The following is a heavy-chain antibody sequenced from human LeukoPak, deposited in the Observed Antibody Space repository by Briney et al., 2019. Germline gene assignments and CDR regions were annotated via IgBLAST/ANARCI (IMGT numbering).Heavy chain of an antibody. CDR1: GFTFDDYA. CDR3: ARALTRLPVDY. Sequence: GGSLRLSCAASGFTFDDYAMHWVRQAPGKGLEWVSGISWNSGSIGYADSVKGRFTISRDNAKNSLYLQMNSLRSEDTAVYYCARALTRLPVDYWGQGTLVTVSS. CDR2: ISWNSGSI. J-gene: IGHJ4*02. D-gene: IGHD4-11*01. V-gene: IGHV3-9*01.